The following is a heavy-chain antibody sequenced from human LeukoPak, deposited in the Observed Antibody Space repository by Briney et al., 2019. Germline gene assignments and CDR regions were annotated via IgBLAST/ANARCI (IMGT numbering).Heavy chain of an antibody. V-gene: IGHV3-53*01. J-gene: IGHJ4*02. Sequence: GGSLRLSCAASGFTVSDKYMTWVRQAPGKGLEWVSVIYRGGNTYYADFVKGRFSISRDNSKNTLYLQMNSLRAEDTAVYYCAKKRVGATPSVLYYFDYWGQGTLVTVSS. CDR3: AKKRVGATPSVLYYFDY. CDR2: IYRGGNT. D-gene: IGHD1-26*01. CDR1: GFTVSDKY.